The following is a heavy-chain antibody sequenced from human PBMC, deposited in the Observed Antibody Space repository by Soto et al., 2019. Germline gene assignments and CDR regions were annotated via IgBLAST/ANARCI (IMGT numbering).Heavy chain of an antibody. J-gene: IGHJ6*02. Sequence: QVQLVQSGAEVKKPGASVKVSCKTSGYTFTGYYMHWVRQAPGQGLEWMGWINPNSGGTNYAQKFQGWVTMIRDTYISTAYMELSRLRSDDTAVYYCARVQGGSYYYGMDVWGQGTTVTVSS. CDR3: ARVQGGSYYYGMDV. CDR2: INPNSGGT. V-gene: IGHV1-2*04. D-gene: IGHD1-26*01. CDR1: GYTFTGYY.